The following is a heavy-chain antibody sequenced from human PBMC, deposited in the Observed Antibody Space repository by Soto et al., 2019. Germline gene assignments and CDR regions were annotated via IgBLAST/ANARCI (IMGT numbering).Heavy chain of an antibody. CDR2: IKSKADGGTT. Sequence: EVQLVESGGGLVKPGGSLRLSCAASGFTFNIAWMSWVRHAPGKGLEWVGRIKSKADGGTTEYAAPLKGRFSISRDDSKNILYLQMNSLKFEDTAVYHCTTGGSPFYYYYSMDVWGQGTTVTVSS. V-gene: IGHV3-15*01. D-gene: IGHD1-26*01. J-gene: IGHJ6*02. CDR3: TTGGSPFYYYYSMDV. CDR1: GFTFNIAW.